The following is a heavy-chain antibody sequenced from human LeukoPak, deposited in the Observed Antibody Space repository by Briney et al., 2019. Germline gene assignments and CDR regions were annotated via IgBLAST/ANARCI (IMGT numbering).Heavy chain of an antibody. D-gene: IGHD3-10*01. V-gene: IGHV3-53*01. J-gene: IGHJ5*02. CDR3: AREGVGDYYGSGSYALYH. CDR1: GFTVSSNY. CDR2: IYSGSTT. Sequence: GGSLRLSCAASGFTVSSNYMSWVRQAPGKGLEWVSVIYSGSTTYYADSVKGRFTISRDNSKNTLYLQMNSLRAEDTAVYYCAREGVGDYYGSGSYALYHWGQGTLVTVSS.